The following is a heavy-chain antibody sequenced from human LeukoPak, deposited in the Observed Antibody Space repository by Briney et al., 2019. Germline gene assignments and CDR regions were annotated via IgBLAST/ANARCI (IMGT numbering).Heavy chain of an antibody. CDR3: ARGGDFGVQAPLGIDAFDF. CDR1: GFSFRDYA. Sequence: GGSLRLSCTTSGFSFRDYALTWVRQAPGKGLEWVGFIRSKAYAETTEYAASVKGRFTISRDDSKTIAYLQMNSLTTEDTAVYYCARGGDFGVQAPLGIDAFDFWGQGTMVTVSS. J-gene: IGHJ3*01. CDR2: IRSKAYAETT. V-gene: IGHV3-49*04. D-gene: IGHD2-2*01.